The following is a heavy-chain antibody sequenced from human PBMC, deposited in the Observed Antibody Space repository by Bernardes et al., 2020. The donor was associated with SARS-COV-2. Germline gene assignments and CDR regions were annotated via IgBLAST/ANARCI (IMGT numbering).Heavy chain of an antibody. CDR1: GYTFTGYY. D-gene: IGHD3-22*01. V-gene: IGHV1-2*02. CDR2: INPNSGGT. J-gene: IGHJ6*02. Sequence: KGYCKASGYTFTGYYIHWVRQAPGQGLEWMGWINPNSGGTIYAQKFQGRVTMTRDTSISTAYMELSRLRSDDTAMYYCALPPSNYDRYGMDVWGQGTTVTGSS. CDR3: ALPPSNYDRYGMDV.